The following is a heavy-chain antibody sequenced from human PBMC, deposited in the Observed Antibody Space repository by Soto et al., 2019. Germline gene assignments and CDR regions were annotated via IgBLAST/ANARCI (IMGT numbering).Heavy chain of an antibody. J-gene: IGHJ4*02. Sequence: GGSLRPSCAASGFTFSSYGMHWVRQAPGKGLEWVAVISYDGSNKYYADSVKGRFTISRDNSKNTLYLQMNSLRAEDTAVYYCAKVGNVDTAMAVDYWGQGTLVTVSS. V-gene: IGHV3-30*18. CDR1: GFTFSSYG. CDR2: ISYDGSNK. CDR3: AKVGNVDTAMAVDY. D-gene: IGHD5-18*01.